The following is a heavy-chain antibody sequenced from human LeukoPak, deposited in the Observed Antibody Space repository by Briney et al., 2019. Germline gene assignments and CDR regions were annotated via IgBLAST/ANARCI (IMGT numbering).Heavy chain of an antibody. CDR3: AREVSGYSSGRYSSCFAP. D-gene: IGHD6-19*01. Sequence: AGGSLRLSCAASGSTFSNYPMHWVRQAPGKGLEYVSGISSDGVGTYYAYSVKGRFSISRDNSKNTLYLQLGSLRVEDMAEYYCAREVSGYSSGRYSSCFAPWAQGPLVPVPS. V-gene: IGHV3-64*01. CDR1: GSTFSNYP. J-gene: IGHJ5*02. CDR2: ISSDGVGT.